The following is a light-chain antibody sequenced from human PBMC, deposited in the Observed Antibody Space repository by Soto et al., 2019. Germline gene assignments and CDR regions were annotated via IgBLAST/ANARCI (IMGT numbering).Light chain of an antibody. CDR2: GAS. CDR1: PSVSSSY. V-gene: IGKV3-20*01. J-gene: IGKJ1*01. Sequence: EIVFTPSPATLSLSPGASYTLSGMATPSVSSSYLAWYQQKPGQAPRLLIYGASSRATGIPDRFSGSGSGTDFTLTISILEPEDFAVYYCQQYGSSTRTFGQGTKVDIK. CDR3: QQYGSSTRT.